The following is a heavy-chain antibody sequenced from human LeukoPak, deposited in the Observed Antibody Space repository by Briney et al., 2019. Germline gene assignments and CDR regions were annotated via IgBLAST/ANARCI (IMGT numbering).Heavy chain of an antibody. Sequence: SETLSLTCTVSGGSISSYYWSWIRQPPGKGLEWIGYIYYSGSTNYKPSLKSRVTISVDTSKNQFSLKLSSVTAADTAVYYCARSIVVVTGAFDIWGQGTMVTVSS. V-gene: IGHV4-59*12. CDR3: ARSIVVVTGAFDI. CDR2: IYYSGST. D-gene: IGHD2-21*02. J-gene: IGHJ3*02. CDR1: GGSISSYY.